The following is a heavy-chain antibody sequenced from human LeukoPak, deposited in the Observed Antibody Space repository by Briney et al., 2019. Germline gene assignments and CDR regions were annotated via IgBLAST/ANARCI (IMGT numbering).Heavy chain of an antibody. J-gene: IGHJ5*02. D-gene: IGHD1-26*01. CDR1: RGSVSSSSYY. CDR3: ARHEYSGSYYGLSWFEP. CDR2: IYYNEYT. V-gene: IGHV4-39*01. Sequence: KPSETLSLTCPVSRGSVSSSSYYWAWIRQPPGKGRERIVSIYYNEYTYYNPYLKSRVNISVDKSKNKFSLKLSSVTAAETAVYYCARHEYSGSYYGLSWFEPWGPGTLVTVSS.